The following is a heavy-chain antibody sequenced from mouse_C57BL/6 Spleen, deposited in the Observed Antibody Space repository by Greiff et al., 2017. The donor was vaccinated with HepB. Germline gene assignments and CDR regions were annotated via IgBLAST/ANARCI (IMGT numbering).Heavy chain of an antibody. V-gene: IGHV14-4*01. Sequence: EVHLQQSGAELVRPGASVKLSCTASGFTIKDDYMHWVKQRHEKGLEWIGGIDTENGGTDYDSKFQGKATMTADTSSNTAYMQLSSLTSEDTAVYYCTQDYTGFAYWGQGTLVTVSS. CDR3: TQDYTGFAY. J-gene: IGHJ3*01. CDR2: IDTENGGT. D-gene: IGHD2-4*01. CDR1: GFTIKDDY.